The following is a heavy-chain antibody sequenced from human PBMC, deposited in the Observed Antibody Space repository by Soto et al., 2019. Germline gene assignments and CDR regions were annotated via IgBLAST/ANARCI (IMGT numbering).Heavy chain of an antibody. Sequence: ESGGGLVQPGGSLRLSCAASNFTFSRYSMNWFRQAPGKGLEWVSYISSSTNTIYYADSVKGRFTISRDNAKSSLYLQMKSLRDEDTAVYYCARQLGSPSAGDFDYWGQGTLVTASS. V-gene: IGHV3-48*02. D-gene: IGHD3-3*02. CDR1: NFTFSRYS. CDR2: ISSSTNTI. CDR3: ARQLGSPSAGDFDY. J-gene: IGHJ4*02.